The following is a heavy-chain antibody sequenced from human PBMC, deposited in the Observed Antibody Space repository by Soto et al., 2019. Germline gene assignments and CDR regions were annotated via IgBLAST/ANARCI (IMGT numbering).Heavy chain of an antibody. CDR2: IIPILGIA. CDR3: ARGPYSSSWYETFDY. Sequence: QVQLVQSGAEVKKPGSSVKVSCKASGGTFSSYTISWVRQAPGQGLEWMGRIIPILGIANYAQKFQGRVTLTADKSTSTAYMELSSLRSEDTAVYYCARGPYSSSWYETFDYWGQGTLVTVSS. J-gene: IGHJ4*02. V-gene: IGHV1-69*02. CDR1: GGTFSSYT. D-gene: IGHD6-13*01.